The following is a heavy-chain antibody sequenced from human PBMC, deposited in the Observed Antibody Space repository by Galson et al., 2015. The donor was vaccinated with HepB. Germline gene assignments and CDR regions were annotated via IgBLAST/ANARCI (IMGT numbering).Heavy chain of an antibody. J-gene: IGHJ2*01. CDR3: AKDATYYYDSSGPDL. CDR2: ISWNSGSI. V-gene: IGHV3-9*01. D-gene: IGHD3-22*01. Sequence: SLRLSCAASGFTFDDYAMHWVRQAPGKGLEWVSGISWNSGSIGYADSVKGRFTISRDNAKNSLYLQMNSLRAEDTALYYCAKDATYYYDSSGPDLWGRGTLVTVSS. CDR1: GFTFDDYA.